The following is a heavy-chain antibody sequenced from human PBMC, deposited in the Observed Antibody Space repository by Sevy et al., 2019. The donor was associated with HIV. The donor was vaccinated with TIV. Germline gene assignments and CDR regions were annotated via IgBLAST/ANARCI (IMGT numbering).Heavy chain of an antibody. CDR1: GFTFSSYE. D-gene: IGHD3-22*01. V-gene: IGHV3-48*03. CDR3: ARGPHYYYDSSAFFGY. Sequence: GGSLRLSCAASGFTFSSYEMNWVRQAPGKGLEWISYISSSGTCIYYGDSVKGRFTISRDSPKNSLYLQMNSLRAEDTAVYYCARGPHYYYDSSAFFGYWGQGTLVTVSS. J-gene: IGHJ4*02. CDR2: ISSSGTCI.